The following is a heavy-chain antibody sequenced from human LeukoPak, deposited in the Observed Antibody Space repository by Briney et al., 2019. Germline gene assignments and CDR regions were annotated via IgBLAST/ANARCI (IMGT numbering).Heavy chain of an antibody. CDR3: TTSSSGYDHLLDY. CDR1: GFTFDIAW. CDR2: IKSKTDGETI. D-gene: IGHD5-12*01. J-gene: IGHJ4*02. Sequence: PGRPLRLSCAASGFTFDIAWMSWVRQAPGKGLEWVGRIKSKTDGETIDYAAPVKGRFTVSRDDSKNTLYLQMNNMKSEDTAVYYCTTSSSGYDHLLDYWGQGTLVTVSS. V-gene: IGHV3-15*01.